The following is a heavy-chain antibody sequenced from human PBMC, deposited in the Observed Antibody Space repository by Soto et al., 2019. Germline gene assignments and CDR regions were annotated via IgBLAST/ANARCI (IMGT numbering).Heavy chain of an antibody. J-gene: IGHJ5*02. CDR1: GGSFSGYY. CDR2: INHSGST. CDR3: ARDPLILGFGELSHDWFDP. V-gene: IGHV4-34*01. Sequence: SETLSLTCAVYGGSFSGYYWSWIRQPPGKGLEWIGEINHSGSTNYNPSLKSRVTISVDTSKNQFSLYLQMNSLRAEDTAVYYCARDPLILGFGELSHDWFDPWGQGTLVTVSS. D-gene: IGHD3-10*01.